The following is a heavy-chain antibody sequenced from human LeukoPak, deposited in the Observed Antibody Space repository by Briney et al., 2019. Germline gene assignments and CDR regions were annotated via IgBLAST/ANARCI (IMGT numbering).Heavy chain of an antibody. CDR1: GFTFSDYY. Sequence: GGSLRLSCAASGFTFSDYYMSWIRQAPGKGLEWVSSISSSDNTIYYTDSVKGRFAISRDNAKNSLYLQMKSLRAEDTAVYYCAKDRPNYYESNGHYYRRDGDSWGQGTLVTVSS. CDR2: ISSSDNTI. CDR3: AKDRPNYYESNGHYYRRDGDS. V-gene: IGHV3-11*04. D-gene: IGHD3-22*01. J-gene: IGHJ5*01.